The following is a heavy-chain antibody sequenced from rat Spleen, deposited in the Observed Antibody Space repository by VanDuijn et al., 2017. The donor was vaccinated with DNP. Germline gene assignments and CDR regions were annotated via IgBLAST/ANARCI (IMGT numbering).Heavy chain of an antibody. Sequence: EVQLVESGGDLVQPRRSLKLSCVASGFTFSNYWMTWIRQVPGKGLEWVESTTSSGGSIYYPYSVKGRFTISRENAKSTLYLQMNSLRSEDMATYYCATLSYYGYPWFAYWGQGTLVTVSS. CDR3: ATLSYYGYPWFAY. J-gene: IGHJ3*01. CDR1: GFTFSNYW. CDR2: TTSSGGSI. D-gene: IGHD1-7*01. V-gene: IGHV5-31*01.